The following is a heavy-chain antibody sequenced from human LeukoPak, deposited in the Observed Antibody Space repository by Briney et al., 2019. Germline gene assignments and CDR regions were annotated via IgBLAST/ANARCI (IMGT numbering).Heavy chain of an antibody. J-gene: IGHJ4*02. D-gene: IGHD2-2*01. V-gene: IGHV1-2*02. CDR2: INPNSGGT. CDR1: GYTFTGYY. Sequence: GASVKVSCKASGYTFTGYYMNWVRQAPGQGLEWMGWINPNSGGTNYAQKFQGRVTITRDTSISTAYMELSRLRSDDTAVYYCARASCSSTSCGADQWGQGTLVTVSS. CDR3: ARASCSSTSCGADQ.